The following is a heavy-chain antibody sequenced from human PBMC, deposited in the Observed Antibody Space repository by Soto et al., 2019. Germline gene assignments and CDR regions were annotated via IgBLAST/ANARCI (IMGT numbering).Heavy chain of an antibody. CDR3: AKGVLRTWNEMDG. CDR2: ISWNSDKR. Sequence: EVQLVESGGDLVQPGASLRLSCAGFGFSLDDYSMHWVRQAPGKGLEWVSGISWNSDKRGFAASVRGRFTVSKDSAKNSLYLKMNSLRIEDTALYYCAKGVLRTWNEMDGWRQGTAVIVS. V-gene: IGHV3-9*01. J-gene: IGHJ6*02. CDR1: GFSLDDYS. D-gene: IGHD1-1*01.